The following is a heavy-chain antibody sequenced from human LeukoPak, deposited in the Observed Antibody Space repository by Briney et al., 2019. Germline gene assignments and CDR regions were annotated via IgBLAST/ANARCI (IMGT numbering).Heavy chain of an antibody. D-gene: IGHD6-19*01. J-gene: IGHJ4*02. Sequence: GASVKVPCKASRYTFTSYDINWVRQATGQGLEWMGWMNPNSRNTGYAQKFQGRVTITRNTSISTAYMELSSLRSEDTAVYYCARGDSSGWFWGQGTLVTVSS. CDR3: ARGDSSGWF. CDR1: RYTFTSYD. V-gene: IGHV1-8*03. CDR2: MNPNSRNT.